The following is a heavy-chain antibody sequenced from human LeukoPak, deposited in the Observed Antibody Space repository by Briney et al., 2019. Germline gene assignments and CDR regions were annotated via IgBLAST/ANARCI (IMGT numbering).Heavy chain of an antibody. D-gene: IGHD4-17*01. CDR3: ARDAANGEDRYFDH. V-gene: IGHV3-21*01. Sequence: GESMRLSCAGSGFTFSSYSINWVRQAPGKGLEWVSSISRDSTYIYYADSMKGRFTISRDNAKNSVYLQMNSLRAEDTAVYYCARDAANGEDRYFDHWGDGILVTVSS. CDR2: ISRDSTYI. CDR1: GFTFSSYS. J-gene: IGHJ4*01.